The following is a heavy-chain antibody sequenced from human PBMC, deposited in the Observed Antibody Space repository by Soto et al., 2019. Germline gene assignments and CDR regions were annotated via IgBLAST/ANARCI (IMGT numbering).Heavy chain of an antibody. V-gene: IGHV3-21*01. D-gene: IGHD1-26*01. J-gene: IGHJ4*01. Sequence: EVQLVESGGGLVKPGGSLRLSCAASGFTFSSYSMNWVRQAPGKGLGWVSSISSSSSYIYYADSVKGRFTTSRDNAKNSRYLERNSLRAEDTAVYYYARGETDFDYWGHGTMFTVSS. CDR3: ARGETDFDY. CDR2: ISSSSSYI. CDR1: GFTFSSYS.